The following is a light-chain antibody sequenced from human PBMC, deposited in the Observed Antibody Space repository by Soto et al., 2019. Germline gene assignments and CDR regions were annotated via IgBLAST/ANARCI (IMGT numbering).Light chain of an antibody. Sequence: IHLTQSPSSLSASVGDRVTITCLASQDIAIYLAWYQQKPGEAXKLLIYAAYTLYGGVPSRFSGSGSGTDFALTITSLQAEDFATYYCQQLRMYPSTFGEGTKVDIK. V-gene: IGKV1-9*01. CDR3: QQLRMYPST. CDR2: AAY. J-gene: IGKJ4*01. CDR1: QDIAIY.